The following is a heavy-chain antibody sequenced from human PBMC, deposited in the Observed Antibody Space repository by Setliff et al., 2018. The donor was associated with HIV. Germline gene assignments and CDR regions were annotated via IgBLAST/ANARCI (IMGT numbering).Heavy chain of an antibody. Sequence: ASVKVSCKASGYTFTSYAINWVRQAPGQSLEWMAWINGGNGDTKYSQKFQGRVTVTGDTSAITAYMELSDLRSEDTAVYYCARVFPPTRGATTNTPPGVFDIWGQGAMVTVSS. CDR3: ARVFPPTRGATTNTPPGVFDI. V-gene: IGHV1-3*01. CDR2: INGGNGDT. J-gene: IGHJ3*02. CDR1: GYTFTSYA. D-gene: IGHD1-1*01.